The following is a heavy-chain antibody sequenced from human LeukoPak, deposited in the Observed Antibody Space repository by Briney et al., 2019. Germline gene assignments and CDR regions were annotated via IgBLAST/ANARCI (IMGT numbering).Heavy chain of an antibody. V-gene: IGHV3-23*01. J-gene: IGHJ3*01. CDR1: GFTFSSYA. D-gene: IGHD3-16*01. CDR3: AKVRKGVGAFDL. Sequence: GGSLRLSCVASGFTFSSYAMSWVRQAPGRGLQWVSGISASGATTYYADSLKGRFTVSRDISKITLYLQMDSLRAEDTAIYYCAKVRKGVGAFDLWGQGTMVTVSS. CDR2: ISASGATT.